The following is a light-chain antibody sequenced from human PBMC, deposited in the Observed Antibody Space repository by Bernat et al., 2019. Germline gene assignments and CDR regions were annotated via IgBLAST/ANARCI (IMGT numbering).Light chain of an antibody. CDR1: QSVSSSD. Sequence: IMLTQSPGTLSLSPGRRATLSCRATQSVSSSDLAWYQQKPGQAPRLLIYDASNRATGIPARFSGSGSGTDFTLTISSLEPEDFAVYYCQQRSNWPYTFGQGTKLEIK. J-gene: IGKJ2*01. CDR2: DAS. V-gene: IGKV3D-20*02. CDR3: QQRSNWPYT.